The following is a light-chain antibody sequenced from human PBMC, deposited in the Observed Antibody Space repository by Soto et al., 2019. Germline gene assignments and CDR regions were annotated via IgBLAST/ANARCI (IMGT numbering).Light chain of an antibody. V-gene: IGLV2-14*03. CDR1: SSDVGGYNY. CDR2: DVI. Sequence: QSALTQPASVSGSPGQSITISCTGTSSDVGGYNYVSWYQQHPDKAPKLMIYDVINRPSGVSNRFSGSKSDNTASLTISGLQAEDEADYYCSSYTSSSTQVFGTGTKLTVL. CDR3: SSYTSSSTQV. J-gene: IGLJ1*01.